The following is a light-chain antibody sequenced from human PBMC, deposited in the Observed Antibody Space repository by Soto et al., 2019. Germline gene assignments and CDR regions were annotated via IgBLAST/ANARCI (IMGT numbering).Light chain of an antibody. J-gene: IGLJ3*02. CDR2: VNSDGSH. V-gene: IGLV4-69*01. CDR1: SGHSSYA. Sequence: QLVLTQSPSASAPLGASVNLTCTLRSGHSSYAIAWHQQQPEKGPRYLMKVNSDGSHSKGDGIPDRFSGSSSGAERYLTISSLQSEDEADYYCQTWGTGIRVFGGGTKLTVL. CDR3: QTWGTGIRV.